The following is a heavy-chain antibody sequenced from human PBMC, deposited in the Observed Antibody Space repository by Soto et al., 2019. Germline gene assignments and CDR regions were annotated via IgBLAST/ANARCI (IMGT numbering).Heavy chain of an antibody. J-gene: IGHJ6*02. V-gene: IGHV3-48*03. CDR1: GFTFSSYE. Sequence: PGGSLRLSCAASGFTFSSYEMNWVRQAPGKGLEWVSYISSSGSTIYYADSVKGRSTISRDNAKNSLYLQMNSLRAEDTAVYYCARDGESGMDVWGQGTTVTVSS. CDR2: ISSSGSTI. CDR3: ARDGESGMDV. D-gene: IGHD3-3*01.